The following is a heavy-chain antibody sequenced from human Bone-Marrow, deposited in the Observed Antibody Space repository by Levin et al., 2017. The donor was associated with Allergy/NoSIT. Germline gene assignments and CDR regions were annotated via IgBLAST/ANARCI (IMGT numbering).Heavy chain of an antibody. V-gene: IGHV3-23*01. CDR1: GFTFNNYA. J-gene: IGHJ3*01. D-gene: IGHD3-10*01. CDR2: ISGSGGYT. Sequence: PGGSLRLSCAASGFTFNNYAMSWVRQAPGKGLEWVSVISGSGGYTEYADSVKGRFTISRDKSKNTLFLHMNSLTPEDTAFYYCAKDQYSSGSSALDFWGQGTTVTVTS. CDR3: AKDQYSSGSSALDF.